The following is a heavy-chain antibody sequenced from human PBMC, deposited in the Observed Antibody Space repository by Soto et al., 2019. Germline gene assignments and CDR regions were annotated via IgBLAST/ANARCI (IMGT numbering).Heavy chain of an antibody. D-gene: IGHD6-19*01. CDR3: ARVSKEQWLVNWFVP. CDR1: GYTFTSYG. Sequence: ASVKVSCKASGYTFTSYGISWVRQAPGQGLEWMGWISAYNGNTNYAQKLQGRVTMTTDTSTSTAYMELRSLRSDDTAVYYCARVSKEQWLVNWFVPWGQGTLVTVSS. CDR2: ISAYNGNT. J-gene: IGHJ5*02. V-gene: IGHV1-18*01.